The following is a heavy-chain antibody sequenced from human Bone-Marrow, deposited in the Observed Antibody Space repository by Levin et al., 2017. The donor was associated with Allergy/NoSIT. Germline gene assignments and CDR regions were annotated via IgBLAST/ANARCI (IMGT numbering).Heavy chain of an antibody. CDR1: GFTFGDYA. V-gene: IGHV3-49*04. Sequence: GGSLRLSCTASGFTFGDYAMSWVRQAPGKGLEWVGFIRSKAYGGTTEYAASVKGRFTISRDDSKSIAYLQMNSLKTEDTAVYYCMCSSSADYWGQGTLVTVSS. CDR2: IRSKAYGGTT. J-gene: IGHJ4*02. D-gene: IGHD6-6*01. CDR3: MCSSSADY.